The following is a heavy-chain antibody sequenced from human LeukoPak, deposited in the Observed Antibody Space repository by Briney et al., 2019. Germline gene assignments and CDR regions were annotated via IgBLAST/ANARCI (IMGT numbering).Heavy chain of an antibody. CDR2: ISYDGSNK. D-gene: IGHD6-6*01. Sequence: GGSLRLSCAASGFTLSSYGMHWVRQAPGKGLEWVAVISYDGSNKYYADSVKGRFTISRDNSKNTLYLQMNSLRAEDTAVYYCARDHSSSPAHWYFDLWGRGTLVTVSS. V-gene: IGHV3-30*03. CDR3: ARDHSSSPAHWYFDL. CDR1: GFTLSSYG. J-gene: IGHJ2*01.